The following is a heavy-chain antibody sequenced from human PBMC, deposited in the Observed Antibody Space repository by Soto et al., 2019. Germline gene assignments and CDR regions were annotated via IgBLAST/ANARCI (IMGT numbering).Heavy chain of an antibody. V-gene: IGHV3-23*01. CDR1: GFTFGTYA. J-gene: IGHJ6*02. CDR3: AIPRRGGGFGGMDV. Sequence: EVRLLESGGNLVQPGGSLRLSCAASGFTFGTYALSWVRQAPGKGLEGVPAISGIDGTTYYADSVEGRFAIPRDNSKNTLHLQMNSLTVADTALYYCAIPRRGGGFGGMDVWGQGTTVRVSS. D-gene: IGHD3-16*01. CDR2: ISGIDGTT.